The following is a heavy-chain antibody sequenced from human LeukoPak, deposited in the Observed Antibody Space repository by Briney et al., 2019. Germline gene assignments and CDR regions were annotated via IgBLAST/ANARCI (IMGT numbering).Heavy chain of an antibody. V-gene: IGHV4-34*01. CDR1: GGSFSGHY. Sequence: SETLSLTCAVYGGSFSGHYWSWIRQPPGNGLEWIGDVNHSRSTNYNPSLNSRVTISVDTSKNQFSLKLSSVTAADTAVYHCARVLSIVVVPGATFWFDPWGQGTLVTVSS. CDR2: VNHSRST. D-gene: IGHD2-2*01. CDR3: ARVLSIVVVPGATFWFDP. J-gene: IGHJ5*02.